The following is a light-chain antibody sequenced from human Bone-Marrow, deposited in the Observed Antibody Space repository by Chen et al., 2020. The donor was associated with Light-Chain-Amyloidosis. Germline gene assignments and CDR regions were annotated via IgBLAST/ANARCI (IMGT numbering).Light chain of an antibody. CDR3: HSADSSGTYEVI. Sequence: SYALTQPPSVSVSPGQSARITCSGDDLTTKYAYWYQQKPGQAPVRGIHRDSERPPGIYEQYAEYSSGTTASVTVSGGQVADEADYHCHSADSSGTYEVIFGGGTKLTV. CDR1: DLTTKY. CDR2: RDS. V-gene: IGLV3-25*03. J-gene: IGLJ2*01.